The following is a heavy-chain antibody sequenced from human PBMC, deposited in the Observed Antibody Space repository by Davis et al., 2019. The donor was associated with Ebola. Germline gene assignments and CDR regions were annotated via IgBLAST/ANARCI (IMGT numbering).Heavy chain of an antibody. CDR1: GFTFSSNS. D-gene: IGHD2-8*02. CDR3: ARDYWATEGAFDV. CDR2: VYYSGTT. J-gene: IGHJ3*01. V-gene: IGHV4-59*01. Sequence: ESLKISCAASGFTFSSNSMNWVRQAPGKGLEWIGNVYYSGTTTYNPSLKSPVTISIDTSENQFSLNLISVTAADTAVYYCARDYWATEGAFDVWGQGTLVTVSS.